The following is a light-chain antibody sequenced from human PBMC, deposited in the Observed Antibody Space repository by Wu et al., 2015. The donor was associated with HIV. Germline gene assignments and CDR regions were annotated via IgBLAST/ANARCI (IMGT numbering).Light chain of an antibody. J-gene: IGKJ5*01. CDR2: DAS. CDR1: QSVGNS. CDR3: QQGSNWPLT. Sequence: EVVLTQSPASLSLSTGERATLSCRASQSVGNSLGWYQQKPGQAPRLLIYDASNRATGIPARFSGSGSGTDFTLTISSLEPEDFAFYYCQQGSNWPLTFGQGTRLDIK. V-gene: IGKV3-11*01.